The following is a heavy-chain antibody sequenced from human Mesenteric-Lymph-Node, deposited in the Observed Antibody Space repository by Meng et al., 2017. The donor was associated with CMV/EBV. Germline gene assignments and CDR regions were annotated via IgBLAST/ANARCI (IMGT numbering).Heavy chain of an antibody. J-gene: IGHJ4*02. CDR2: INPDSGGT. CDR3: ARGGSSDYYYSAGLLFDS. D-gene: IGHD3-22*01. CDR1: GGTFSSYA. V-gene: IGHV1-2*02. Sequence: ASVKVSCKASGGTFSSYAISWVRQAPGQGLEWMGWINPDSGGTKYAQKFQGRVTMTRDTSISTAHMELKRLRSDDTAVYYCARGGSSDYYYSAGLLFDSWGQGTLVTVSS.